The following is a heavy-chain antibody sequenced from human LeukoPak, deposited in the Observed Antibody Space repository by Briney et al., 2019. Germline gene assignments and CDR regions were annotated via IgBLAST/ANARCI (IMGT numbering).Heavy chain of an antibody. J-gene: IGHJ4*02. D-gene: IGHD3-3*01. CDR3: ASSITIFGVVIPLGY. CDR1: GFTFSSYW. V-gene: IGHV3-74*01. CDR2: INSDGSST. Sequence: PGGSLRLSCAASGFTFSSYWMHWVRQAPGRGLVWVSRINSDGSSTRYADSVKGRFTISRDNAKNTLYLQMISLRAEDTAVYYCASSITIFGVVIPLGYWGQGTLVTVSS.